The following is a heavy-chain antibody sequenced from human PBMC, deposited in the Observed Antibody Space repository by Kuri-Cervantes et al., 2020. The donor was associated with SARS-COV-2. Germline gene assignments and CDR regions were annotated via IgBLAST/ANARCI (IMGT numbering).Heavy chain of an antibody. V-gene: IGHV4-39*07. D-gene: IGHD3-10*01. CDR2: TYYSGST. CDR1: GGSFSSYY. J-gene: IGHJ3*02. CDR3: ARKRSWFGDPTGTFDI. Sequence: SETLSLTCAVYGGSFSSYYWGWIRQPPGKGLEWIGSTYYSGSTYYNPSLKSRVTISVDTSKNQFSLKLSSVTTADTAVYYCARKRSWFGDPTGTFDIWGQGTMVTVSS.